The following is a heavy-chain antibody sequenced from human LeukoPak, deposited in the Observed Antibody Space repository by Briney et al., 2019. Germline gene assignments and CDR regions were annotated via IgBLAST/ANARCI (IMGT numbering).Heavy chain of an antibody. CDR1: GYSFIIYY. D-gene: IGHD1-7*01. CDR3: ARDEGPPRYNWNYGGPDY. CDR2: INPSGGST. V-gene: IGHV1-46*01. Sequence: ASVSVSFKASGYSFIIYYMHWVREAPGQGRERMGIINPSGGSTSYAQKFQGRVTMTRDTSTSTVYMDLSNLRSEDTAVYYCARDEGPPRYNWNYGGPDYWGQGTLVTVSS. J-gene: IGHJ4*02.